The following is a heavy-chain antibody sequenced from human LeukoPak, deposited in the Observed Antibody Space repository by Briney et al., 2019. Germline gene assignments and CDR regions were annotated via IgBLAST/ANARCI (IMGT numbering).Heavy chain of an antibody. Sequence: ASVKVSCKVSGYTFTGYYMHWVRQAPGQGLEWMGWINPNTGGTNYAQKFQGRVTMTRDTSISTAYMELSRLRSDDTAVYYCARGIGGYYYYMDVWGKGTTVTVSS. CDR3: ARGIGGYYYYMDV. J-gene: IGHJ6*03. V-gene: IGHV1-2*02. CDR1: GYTFTGYY. CDR2: INPNTGGT.